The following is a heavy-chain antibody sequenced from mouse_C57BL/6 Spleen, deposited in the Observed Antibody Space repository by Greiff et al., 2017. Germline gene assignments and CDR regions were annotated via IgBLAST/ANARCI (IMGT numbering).Heavy chain of an antibody. V-gene: IGHV5-9-1*02. Sequence: EVHLVESGEGLVKPGGSLKLSCAASGFTFSSYAMSWVRQTPEKRLEWVAYISSGGDYIYYADTVKGRFTISRDNARNTLYLQMSSLKSEDTAMYYCTRDYYGSSPHYYAMDYWGQGTSVTVSS. J-gene: IGHJ4*01. CDR2: ISSGGDYI. CDR3: TRDYYGSSPHYYAMDY. CDR1: GFTFSSYA. D-gene: IGHD1-1*01.